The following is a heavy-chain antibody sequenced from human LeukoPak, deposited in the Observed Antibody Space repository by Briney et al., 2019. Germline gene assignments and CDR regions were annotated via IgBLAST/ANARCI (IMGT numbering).Heavy chain of an antibody. J-gene: IGHJ1*01. D-gene: IGHD6-19*01. CDR3: ARGLAVTGTYFQH. V-gene: IGHV3-23*01. CDR1: GFTFSSYA. CDR2: ISGGGSST. Sequence: AGGSLRLSCAASGFTFSSYAMSWVRQAPGKGLECVSAISGGGSSTNYADSVKGRFTISRDNSRNTLYLQMDRLRAGDTAVYYCARGLAVTGTYFQHWGQGTLVTVSS.